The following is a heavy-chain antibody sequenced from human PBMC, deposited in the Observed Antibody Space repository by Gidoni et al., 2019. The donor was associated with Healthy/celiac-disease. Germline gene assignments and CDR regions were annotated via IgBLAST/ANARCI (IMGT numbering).Heavy chain of an antibody. V-gene: IGHV4-61*02. D-gene: IGHD3-3*01. CDR3: ARDTTFLEWLSDPDRGAFDI. CDR1: GCSISRGSYY. J-gene: IGHJ3*02. Sequence: QVQLQESGPGLVKPSQTLSLTCTVSGCSISRGSYYWRWIRQPAGKGLEWIGRIYTSGSTNYNPSLKSRVTISVDTSKNQFSLKLSSVTAADTAVYYCARDTTFLEWLSDPDRGAFDIWGQGTMVTVSS. CDR2: IYTSGST.